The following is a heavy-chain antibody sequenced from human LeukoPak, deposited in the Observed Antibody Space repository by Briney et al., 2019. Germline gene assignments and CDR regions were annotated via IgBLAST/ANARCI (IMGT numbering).Heavy chain of an antibody. CDR3: AREAPSRILWFGESMGDFDY. CDR2: TYYRSKWYK. V-gene: IGHV6-1*01. D-gene: IGHD3-10*01. J-gene: IGHJ4*02. Sequence: SQTLSLTCALSGDSVSSNSAAWNWIRQSPSRGLEWLGRTYYRSKWYKEYAESVKSRIIINPDTSKNQFSLQLNSVTPEVTAVYFCAREAPSRILWFGESMGDFDYWGQGTLVTVSS. CDR1: GDSVSSNSAA.